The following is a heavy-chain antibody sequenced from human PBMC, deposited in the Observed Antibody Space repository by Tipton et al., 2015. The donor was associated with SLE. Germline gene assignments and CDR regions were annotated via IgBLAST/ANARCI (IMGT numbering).Heavy chain of an antibody. J-gene: IGHJ4*02. V-gene: IGHV3-21*01. D-gene: IGHD3-22*01. CDR3: ARDTSSYYDSSGYPFDY. CDR1: GFTFSSYS. Sequence: GSLRLSCAASGFTFSSYSMNWVRQAPGKGLEWVSSISSSSSYIYYADSVKGRFTISRDNAKNSLYLQMNSLRAEDTAVYYCARDTSSYYDSSGYPFDYWGQGTPVTVSS. CDR2: ISSSSSYI.